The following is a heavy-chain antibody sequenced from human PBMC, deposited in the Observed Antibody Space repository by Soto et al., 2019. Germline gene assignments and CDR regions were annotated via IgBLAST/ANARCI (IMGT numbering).Heavy chain of an antibody. D-gene: IGHD3-9*01. CDR1: GGTFSSYA. Sequence: QVQLVQSGAEVKKPGSSVKVSCKASGGTFSSYAISWVRQAPGQGLEWMGGIIPIFGTANYAQKFQGRVMITADESTSTANMELSSLRSEDTAVYYCARDFDCAYYYYGMDVWGKWTTVTGSS. CDR2: IIPIFGTA. V-gene: IGHV1-69*01. J-gene: IGHJ6*04. CDR3: ARDFDCAYYYYGMDV.